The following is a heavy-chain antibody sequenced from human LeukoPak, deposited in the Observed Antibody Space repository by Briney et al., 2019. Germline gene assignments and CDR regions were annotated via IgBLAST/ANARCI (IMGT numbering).Heavy chain of an antibody. CDR1: GGSISSYY. V-gene: IGHV4-59*01. CDR2: ISYSGST. J-gene: IGHJ4*02. CDR3: ARGQPNYYGSGRQTLYYFDY. D-gene: IGHD3-10*01. Sequence: SETLSLTCTVSGGSISSYYWSWIRQPPGKGLEWIGYISYSGSTSYNPSLKSRVTISVDMYKNQFSLRQSSVTAADTAVYYCARGQPNYYGSGRQTLYYFDYWGQGTLVTVSS.